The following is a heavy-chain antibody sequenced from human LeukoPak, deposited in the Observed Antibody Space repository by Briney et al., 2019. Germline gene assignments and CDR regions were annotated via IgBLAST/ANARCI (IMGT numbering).Heavy chain of an antibody. Sequence: SETLSLTCTVSGGPISSYYWSWIRQPPGKGLEWIGYIYHSGSTDYNPSIKSRVTISVDTSKSQLSLKLTSVTAADTAVYYCATLTTVVTAYYFDYWGQGTLVTVSS. CDR2: IYHSGST. D-gene: IGHD4-23*01. J-gene: IGHJ4*02. V-gene: IGHV4-4*09. CDR3: ATLTTVVTAYYFDY. CDR1: GGPISSYY.